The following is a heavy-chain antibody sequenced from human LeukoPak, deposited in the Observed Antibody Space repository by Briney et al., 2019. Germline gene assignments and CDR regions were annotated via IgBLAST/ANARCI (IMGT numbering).Heavy chain of an antibody. J-gene: IGHJ4*02. V-gene: IGHV4-59*08. CDR1: GGSVSSFY. Sequence: PSETLSLTCAVSGGSVSSFYWSWIRQPAGKGLEWIGYVFYTGDTNSNPSLKSRVTVSLDTSKNQLSLRLTSVTAADAAVYYCARHPFATPFDHWGRGTLVTVSS. D-gene: IGHD2-15*01. CDR2: VFYTGDT. CDR3: ARHPFATPFDH.